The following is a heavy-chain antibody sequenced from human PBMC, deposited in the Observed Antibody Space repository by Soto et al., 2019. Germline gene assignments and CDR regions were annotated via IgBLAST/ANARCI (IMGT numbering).Heavy chain of an antibody. Sequence: SQTLELTCAISGDSVSSNSSAWNWIRQCPSRGLEWLGRTYSRSRWYNDYAVSVKSRMTVNPDTSRNQFSLQLNSVTPEDTAVYYCARGGFGEAVANSECWGQGTLVSVSA. CDR3: ARGGFGEAVANSEC. J-gene: IGHJ4*02. V-gene: IGHV6-1*01. D-gene: IGHD6-19*01. CDR1: GDSVSSNSSA. CDR2: TYSRSRWYN.